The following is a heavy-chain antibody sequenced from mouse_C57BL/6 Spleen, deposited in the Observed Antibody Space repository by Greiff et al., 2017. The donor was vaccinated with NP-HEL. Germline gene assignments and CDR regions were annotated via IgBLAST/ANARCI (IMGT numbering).Heavy chain of an antibody. V-gene: IGHV5-9*01. Sequence: EVHLVESGGGLVKPGGSLKLSCAASGFTFSSYTMSWVRQTPEKRLEWVATISGGGGNTYYPDSVKGRFTISRDNAKNTLYLQMSSLRSEDTALYYCARSFTTVYAMDYWGQGTSVTVSS. CDR3: ARSFTTVYAMDY. CDR1: GFTFSSYT. CDR2: ISGGGGNT. D-gene: IGHD1-1*01. J-gene: IGHJ4*01.